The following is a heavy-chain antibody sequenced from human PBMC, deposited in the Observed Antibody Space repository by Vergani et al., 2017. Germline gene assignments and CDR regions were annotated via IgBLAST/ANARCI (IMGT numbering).Heavy chain of an antibody. J-gene: IGHJ4*02. D-gene: IGHD6-13*01. V-gene: IGHV3-23*01. CDR3: AKSPYSSSWYGVMDNYFDY. CDR1: GFTFSSYA. Sequence: EVQLLESGGGLVQPGGSLRLSCAASGFTFSSYAMSWVRQAPGKGLEWVSAISGSGGSTYYADSVKGRFTISRDNSKNTLYLQMNSLRAEDTAVYYCAKSPYSSSWYGVMDNYFDYWGQGTLVTVSS. CDR2: ISGSGGST.